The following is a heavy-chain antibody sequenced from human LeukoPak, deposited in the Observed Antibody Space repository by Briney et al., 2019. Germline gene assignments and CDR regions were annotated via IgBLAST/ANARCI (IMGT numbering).Heavy chain of an antibody. D-gene: IGHD6-13*01. CDR1: GFTVSSNC. Sequence: PGGSLRLSCAASGFTVSSNCMSWVRQAPGKGLEWVDRIKSKTDGGTTDYAAPVKGRFTISRDDSKNTLYLQMNSLKTEDTAVYYCTTGRSSWPPSGDYWGQGTRVTVPS. J-gene: IGHJ4*02. V-gene: IGHV3-15*01. CDR3: TTGRSSWPPSGDY. CDR2: IKSKTDGGTT.